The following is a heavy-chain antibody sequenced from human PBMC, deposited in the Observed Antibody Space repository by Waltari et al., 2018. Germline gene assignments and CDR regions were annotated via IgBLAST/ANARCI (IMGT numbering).Heavy chain of an antibody. D-gene: IGHD6-13*01. CDR1: GGSISSYY. CDR3: ARGEGSSSWYDY. J-gene: IGHJ4*02. CDR2: IYYSGST. V-gene: IGHV4-59*01. Sequence: QVQLQESGPGLVKPSETLSLTCTVSGGSISSYYWSWIRQPPGKGLEWIGYIYYSGSTNYNPSLKSLVTISVDTSKNQFSLKLSSVTAADTAVYYCARGEGSSSWYDYWGQGTLVTVSS.